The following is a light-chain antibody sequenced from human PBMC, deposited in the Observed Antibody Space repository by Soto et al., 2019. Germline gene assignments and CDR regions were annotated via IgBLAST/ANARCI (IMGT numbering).Light chain of an antibody. Sequence: DIQMTQSPSSLSASVGDRVTITCRASQSISSYLNWYQQKPGKAPKLLIYGASSLQSGVPSRFSGSGSGTDFTLTICSLQPEDFATYYCQQSYSSPYTFGQGTKLEIK. CDR3: QQSYSSPYT. CDR2: GAS. J-gene: IGKJ2*01. V-gene: IGKV1-39*01. CDR1: QSISSY.